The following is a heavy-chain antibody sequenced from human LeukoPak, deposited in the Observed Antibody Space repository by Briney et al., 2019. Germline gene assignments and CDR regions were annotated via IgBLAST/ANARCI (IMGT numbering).Heavy chain of an antibody. V-gene: IGHV3-48*03. CDR2: ISSSGSTI. CDR3: AELGITMIGGV. D-gene: IGHD3-10*02. Sequence: GGSLRLSCAASGFTFSSYEMNWVRQAPGRGLEWVSYISSSGSTIYYAVSVKGRFTISRDNAKNSLYLQMNSLRAEDTAVYYCAELGITMIGGVWGKGTTVTISS. CDR1: GFTFSSYE. J-gene: IGHJ6*04.